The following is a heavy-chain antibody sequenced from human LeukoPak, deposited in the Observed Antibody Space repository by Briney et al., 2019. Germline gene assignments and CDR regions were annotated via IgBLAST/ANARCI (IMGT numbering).Heavy chain of an antibody. V-gene: IGHV1-8*01. J-gene: IGHJ6*03. D-gene: IGHD1-26*01. CDR3: ARLQWELLRYYYYYMDV. Sequence: ASVKVSCKASGYTFTSYDINWVRQATGQGLEWMGWMNPNSGNTGYAQKFQGRVTMTRNTSISTAYMELSSLRSEDTAVYYCARLQWELLRYYYYYMDVWGKRTTVTVSS. CDR2: MNPNSGNT. CDR1: GYTFTSYD.